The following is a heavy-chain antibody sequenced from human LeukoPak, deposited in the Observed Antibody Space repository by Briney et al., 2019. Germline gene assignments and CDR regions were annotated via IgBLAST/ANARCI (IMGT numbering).Heavy chain of an antibody. CDR3: PRGYCSGGSCYSVENWFDP. V-gene: IGHV1-2*06. CDR1: GYTFTGYY. J-gene: IGHJ5*02. CDR2: INPNSGGT. Sequence: ASVKVSCKAAGYTFTGYYMFWVRQAPGQGLEWVGRINPNSGGTNYAQKFQGRVTMTRDTSISTAYMELSRLRSDDTAVYYCPRGYCSGGSCYSVENWFDPWGQGTLVTVSS. D-gene: IGHD2-15*01.